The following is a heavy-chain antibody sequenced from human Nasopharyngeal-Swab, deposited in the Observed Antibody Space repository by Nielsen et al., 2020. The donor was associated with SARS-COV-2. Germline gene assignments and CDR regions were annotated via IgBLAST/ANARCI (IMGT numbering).Heavy chain of an antibody. CDR2: INPSGGST. D-gene: IGHD2-2*01. Sequence: ASVKVSCKASGYTFTSYYMHWVRQAPGQGLEWMGIINPSGGSTSYAQKFQGRVTMTRDTSTSTVYMELSSLRSEDTAVYYCARDPYCSSTSCYPRVYYYYMDAWGKGTTVTVSS. CDR1: GYTFTSYY. J-gene: IGHJ6*03. CDR3: ARDPYCSSTSCYPRVYYYYMDA. V-gene: IGHV1-46*01.